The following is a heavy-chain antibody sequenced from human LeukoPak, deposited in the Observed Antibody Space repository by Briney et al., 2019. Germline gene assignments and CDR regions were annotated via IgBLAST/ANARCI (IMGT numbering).Heavy chain of an antibody. CDR1: GGSISSGSYY. V-gene: IGHV4-61*02. CDR2: IYTSGST. CDR3: ARDSFYCSSTSCYAGWFDP. D-gene: IGHD2-2*01. Sequence: SETLSLTCTVSGGSISSGSYYWSCLRQPAGKGLELIGSIYTSGSTNYNPSLKSRVTISVDTSKNQYSLKLSSVTAADTAVYYCARDSFYCSSTSCYAGWFDPWGQGTLVTVSS. J-gene: IGHJ5*02.